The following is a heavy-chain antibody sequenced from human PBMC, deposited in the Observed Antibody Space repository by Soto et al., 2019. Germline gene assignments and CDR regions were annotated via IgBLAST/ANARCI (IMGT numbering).Heavy chain of an antibody. V-gene: IGHV3-23*01. CDR2: ISGSGGST. D-gene: IGHD3-22*01. J-gene: IGHJ4*02. Sequence: PGGSLRLSCAASGFTFSSYAMSWVRQAPGKGLEWVSAISGSGGSTYYADSVKGRFTISRDNSKNTLYLQMNSLRAEDTAVYYCARSWYYYDSSGWGDYFDYWGQGTLVTVSS. CDR3: ARSWYYYDSSGWGDYFDY. CDR1: GFTFSSYA.